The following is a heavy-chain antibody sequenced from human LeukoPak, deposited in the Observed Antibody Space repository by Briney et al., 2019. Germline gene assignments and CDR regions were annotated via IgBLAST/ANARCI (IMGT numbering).Heavy chain of an antibody. CDR1: GGTFSSYA. CDR3: ARVDCGGTSCKVLPEY. Sequence: SVKVSCKASGGTFSSYAISWVRQAPGQGLEWMGRIIPIFGTANYAQQFQGRVTMTTDTSTSTAYMELRSLRSDDTAVYYCARVDCGGTSCKVLPEYWGQGTLVTVSS. J-gene: IGHJ4*02. D-gene: IGHD2-2*01. CDR2: IIPIFGTA. V-gene: IGHV1-69*05.